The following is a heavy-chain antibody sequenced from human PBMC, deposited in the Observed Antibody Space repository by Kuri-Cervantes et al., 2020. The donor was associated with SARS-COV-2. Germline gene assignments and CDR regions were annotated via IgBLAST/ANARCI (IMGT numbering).Heavy chain of an antibody. CDR1: GGSISSSSYY. Sequence: SETLSLTCTVSGGSISSSSYYWGWIRQPPGKGLEWIGSIYYSGSTYYNPSLKSRVTISVDTSKNQFSLKLSSVTAADTAVYYCARHGSYGWELSPYYFDYWGQGTLVTVSS. J-gene: IGHJ4*02. CDR3: ARHGSYGWELSPYYFDY. CDR2: IYYSGST. V-gene: IGHV4-39*01. D-gene: IGHD1-26*01.